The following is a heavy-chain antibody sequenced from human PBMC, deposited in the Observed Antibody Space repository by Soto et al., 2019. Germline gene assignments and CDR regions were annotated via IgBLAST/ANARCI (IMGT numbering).Heavy chain of an antibody. J-gene: IGHJ4*02. V-gene: IGHV3-23*01. CDR3: AKDSPSYTTSPFYFDS. CDR1: GFGFNKYA. D-gene: IGHD2-2*02. CDR2: ITSNGDST. Sequence: GGSLRLSCAAFGFGFNKYAMTWVRQAPGKGLQWVSSITSNGDSTYYADSVKGRFTTSRDNSKNTLCLQMNSLRADDTAVFYCAKDSPSYTTSPFYFDSWGQGTLVTVSS.